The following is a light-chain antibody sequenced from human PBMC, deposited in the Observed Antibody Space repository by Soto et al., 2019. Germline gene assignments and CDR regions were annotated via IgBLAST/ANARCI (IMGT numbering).Light chain of an antibody. CDR3: HQSFSTPWT. J-gene: IGKJ1*01. V-gene: IGKV1-39*01. Sequence: DVQMTQSPSSLSASVGDRVTITCRASQSISVYLNWYLQKPGKAPKLLIYAASTLQTGVPSRFSGRGSGTDFTLTINSRQPEDFATYYCHQSFSTPWTFGQGTRVEIK. CDR1: QSISVY. CDR2: AAS.